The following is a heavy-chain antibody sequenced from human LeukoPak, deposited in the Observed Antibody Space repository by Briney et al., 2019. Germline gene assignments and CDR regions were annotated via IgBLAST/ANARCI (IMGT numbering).Heavy chain of an antibody. J-gene: IGHJ4*02. Sequence: PSETLSLTCAVYGRSFSGYYWSWIRQPPGKGLEWIGEINHSGSTNYNPSLKSQVTISVDTSKNQFSLKLSSVTAADTAVYYCARYSGKFDYWGQGTLVTVSS. CDR1: GRSFSGYY. V-gene: IGHV4-34*01. D-gene: IGHD1-26*01. CDR2: INHSGST. CDR3: ARYSGKFDY.